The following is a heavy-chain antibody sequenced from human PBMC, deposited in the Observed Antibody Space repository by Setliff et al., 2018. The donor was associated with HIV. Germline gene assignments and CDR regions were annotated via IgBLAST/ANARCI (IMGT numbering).Heavy chain of an antibody. J-gene: IGHJ3*02. CDR1: GGTFSSYA. D-gene: IGHD4-4*01. V-gene: IGHV1-69*13. CDR3: ARDRSNYVGLDAFDI. Sequence: ASVKVSCKPSGGTFSSYAISWVRQAPGQGLEWMGGIIPIFGTANYAQKFQGRVTITADESTSTAYMELSSLRSEDTAVYYCARDRSNYVGLDAFDIWGQGTKVTVSS. CDR2: IIPIFGTA.